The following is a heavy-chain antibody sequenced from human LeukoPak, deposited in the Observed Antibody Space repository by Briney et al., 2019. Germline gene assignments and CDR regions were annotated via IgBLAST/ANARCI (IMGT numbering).Heavy chain of an antibody. V-gene: IGHV1-2*06. CDR3: GCASRTGYYYYGMDV. CDR2: INPNSGGT. D-gene: IGHD1-14*01. Sequence: ASVKVSCKASGYTFTGYYMHWVPQAPGQGLEWMGRINPNSGGTNYAQKFQGRVTMTRDTSISTAYMELSRLRSDDTAVYYCGCASRTGYYYYGMDVWGQGTTVTVSS. J-gene: IGHJ6*02. CDR1: GYTFTGYY.